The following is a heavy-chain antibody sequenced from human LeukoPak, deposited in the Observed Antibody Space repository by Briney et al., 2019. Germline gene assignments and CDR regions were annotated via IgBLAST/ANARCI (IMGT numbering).Heavy chain of an antibody. CDR1: GGSISSTTCF. D-gene: IGHD1-14*01. J-gene: IGHJ4*02. Sequence: SETLSLTCTVSGGSISSTTCFWGWIRQPPGKGLEWIGTICYGGTTYYNPSLQSRLTISVDSSKNQFSLTLSSVTAADTAVYYCVKDRGNHVTDYWGQGTLVTVSS. V-gene: IGHV4-39*07. CDR3: VKDRGNHVTDY. CDR2: ICYGGTT.